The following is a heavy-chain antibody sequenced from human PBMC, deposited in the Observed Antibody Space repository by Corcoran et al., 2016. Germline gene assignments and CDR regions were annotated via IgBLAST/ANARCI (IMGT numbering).Heavy chain of an antibody. CDR3: ARVGGSYRYYYYYGMDV. CDR1: GYTFTSYD. CDR2: MNPNSGNT. J-gene: IGHJ6*02. V-gene: IGHV1-8*01. Sequence: QVQLVQSGAEVKKPGASVKVSCKASGYTFTSYDNNWVRQATGQVLEWMGWMNPNSGNTGYAQKFQGRVTMTRNTSISTAYMELSSLRSEDTAVYYCARVGGSYRYYYYYGMDVWGQGTTVTVSS. D-gene: IGHD1-26*01.